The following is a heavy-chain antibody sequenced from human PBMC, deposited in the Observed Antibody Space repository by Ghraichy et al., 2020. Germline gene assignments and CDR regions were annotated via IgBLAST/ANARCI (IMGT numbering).Heavy chain of an antibody. Sequence: SQTLSLTCVISGDSVSTKSATWNWIRQSPSRGLEWLGRTYFRSNWYNDYAVSVKSRITINADTSRNQFSLQLTSVTPEDTAIYYCARDAFCTSTFCPSPLYGVDVWGHGTAVTVSS. CDR1: GDSVSTKSAT. CDR2: TYFRSNWYN. CDR3: ARDAFCTSTFCPSPLYGVDV. V-gene: IGHV6-1*01. D-gene: IGHD3-3*02. J-gene: IGHJ6*02.